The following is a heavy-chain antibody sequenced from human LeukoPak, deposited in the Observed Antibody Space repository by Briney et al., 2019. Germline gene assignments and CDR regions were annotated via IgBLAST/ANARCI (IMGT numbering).Heavy chain of an antibody. D-gene: IGHD2-2*01. CDR3: AKDGSSTSFNWFDP. Sequence: PGGSLRLSCAASGFTFSSYAMSWVRQAPGKGLEWVSAISGSGGSTYYADSVKGRFTVSRDNSKNTLYLQMNSLRAEDTAVYYCAKDGSSTSFNWFDPWGQGTLVTVSS. J-gene: IGHJ5*02. V-gene: IGHV3-23*01. CDR1: GFTFSSYA. CDR2: ISGSGGST.